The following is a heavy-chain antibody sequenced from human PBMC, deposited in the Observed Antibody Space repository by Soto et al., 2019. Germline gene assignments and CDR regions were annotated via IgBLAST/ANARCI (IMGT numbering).Heavy chain of an antibody. V-gene: IGHV4-59*08. CDR2: IFYSGNT. J-gene: IGHJ3*02. D-gene: IGHD2-2*01. CDR1: GGSLRGYY. Sequence: SETLSLTCTVYGGSLRGYYRSWIRQSPGKGLEWIACIFYSGNTYHNPALQSRVTISVDTSKNQFSLRLSSVTAADTAVYYCASSTAGDAFDICGQGTMDTVSS. CDR3: ASSTAGDAFDI.